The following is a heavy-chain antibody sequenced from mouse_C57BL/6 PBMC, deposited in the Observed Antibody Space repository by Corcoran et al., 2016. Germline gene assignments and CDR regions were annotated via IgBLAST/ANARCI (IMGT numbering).Heavy chain of an antibody. Sequence: QIQLVQSGPELKKPGETVKISCKASGYTFTTYGMSWVKQAPGKGLKGKGWINTYSGVPTYADDFKGRFAFSLETSASTAYLQINNLKNEDTATYCCARTSNYVQYYAMDYWGQGTSVTVS. V-gene: IGHV9-3*01. CDR3: ARTSNYVQYYAMDY. D-gene: IGHD2-5*01. CDR1: GYTFTTYG. J-gene: IGHJ4*01. CDR2: INTYSGVP.